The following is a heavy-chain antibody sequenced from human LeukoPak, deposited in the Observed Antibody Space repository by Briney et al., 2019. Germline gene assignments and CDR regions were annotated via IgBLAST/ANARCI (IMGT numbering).Heavy chain of an antibody. CDR3: ARDRDYPTQYFDY. J-gene: IGHJ4*02. V-gene: IGHV4-39*07. CDR2: IYYSGST. CDR1: GFTFSSYA. Sequence: GSLRLSCAASGFTFSSYAMSWVRQPPGKGLEWIGTIYYSGSTYYTPSLKSRVTISVDTSKNEFSLKLSSVTAADTAVYYCARDRDYPTQYFDYWGQGILVTVSS. D-gene: IGHD4-11*01.